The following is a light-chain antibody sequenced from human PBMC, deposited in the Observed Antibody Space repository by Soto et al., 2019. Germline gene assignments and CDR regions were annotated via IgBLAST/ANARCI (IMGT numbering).Light chain of an antibody. CDR3: RPYPNWPAIT. CDR1: QTLSNY. CDR2: GAS. V-gene: IGKV1-39*01. J-gene: IGKJ5*01. Sequence: DKLITQSPWSGSSSVGDRVTITCRASQTLSNYLTWFQQKPGKAPKVLIYGASTLQSGVPSRFSGSGYGAEFTMTVTSLHSEDCAFYYWRPYPNWPAITSAQGTRLEIK.